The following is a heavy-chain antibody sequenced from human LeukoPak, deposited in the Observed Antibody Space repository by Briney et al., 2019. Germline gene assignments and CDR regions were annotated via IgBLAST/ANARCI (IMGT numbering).Heavy chain of an antibody. CDR2: ISSSGTTM. D-gene: IGHD5-12*01. J-gene: IGHJ4*02. CDR3: ARDSGYDSVGLDS. V-gene: IGHV3-48*03. CDR1: GFTFSSYE. Sequence: GGSLRLSCTASGFTFSSYEMNWVRQAPGKGPEWVSYISSSGTTMYYADSVKGRFIISRDNAKNLLYLQMSSLRAEDTAVYYCARDSGYDSVGLDSWGQGTLVTVSS.